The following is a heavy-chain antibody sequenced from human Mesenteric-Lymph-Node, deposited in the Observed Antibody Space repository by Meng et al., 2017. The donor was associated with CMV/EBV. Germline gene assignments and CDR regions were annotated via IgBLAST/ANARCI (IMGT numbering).Heavy chain of an antibody. V-gene: IGHV1-46*01. CDR1: GYTFTGYY. J-gene: IGHJ6*02. CDR2: INPSGGST. CDR3: ARVYIVVVPAASYGMDV. Sequence: ASVKVSCKASGYTFTGYYMHWVRQAPGQGLEWMGIINPSGGSTSYAQKFQGRVTMTRDTSTSTVYMELSSLRSEDTAVYYCARVYIVVVPAASYGMDVWGQGTTVTVSS. D-gene: IGHD2-2*01.